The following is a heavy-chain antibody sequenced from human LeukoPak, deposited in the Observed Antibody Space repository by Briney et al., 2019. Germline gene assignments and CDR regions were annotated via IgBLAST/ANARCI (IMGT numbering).Heavy chain of an antibody. D-gene: IGHD6-19*01. Sequence: SETLSLTCTASGGSTSSYYWSWIRQPPGKGPEWMGYIYYSGRTNYNPSLKSRLTISIDTSKNQFSLKLSSVTAADTAVYYCARHSGAGTGFVYWGQGTLVTVSS. J-gene: IGHJ4*02. CDR3: ARHSGAGTGFVY. V-gene: IGHV4-59*08. CDR2: IYYSGRT. CDR1: GGSTSSYY.